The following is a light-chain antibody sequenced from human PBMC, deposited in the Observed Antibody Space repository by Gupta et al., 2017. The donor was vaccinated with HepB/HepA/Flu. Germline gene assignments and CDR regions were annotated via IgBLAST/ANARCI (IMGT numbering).Light chain of an antibody. CDR3: TSYTSSNTWV. V-gene: IGLV2-14*03. J-gene: IGLJ3*02. CDR2: DVN. Sequence: QSALTPPASVSGSRGQSITIFCPVTSSDVGGYHYVSWYQQHPGKAPKRILYDVNTRPSGVSTRFSGSKSGTTASLTISYLQAEDEADYYCTSYTSSNTWVFGGGTKLTVL. CDR1: SSDVGGYHY.